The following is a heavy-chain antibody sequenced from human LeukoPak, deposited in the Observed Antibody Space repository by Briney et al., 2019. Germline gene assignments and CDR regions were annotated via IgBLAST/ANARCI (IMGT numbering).Heavy chain of an antibody. CDR1: GYSISSGYY. D-gene: IGHD5-12*01. J-gene: IGHJ4*02. CDR2: IYHSGGT. Sequence: SETLSLTCAVSGYSISSGYYWGWIRQPPGKGLEWIGSIYHSGGTYYNPSLKSRVTISVDTSKNQFSLKLSTVTAADTAVYYCAREGSGYDSPYYFDYWGQGTLVTVSS. CDR3: AREGSGYDSPYYFDY. V-gene: IGHV4-38-2*02.